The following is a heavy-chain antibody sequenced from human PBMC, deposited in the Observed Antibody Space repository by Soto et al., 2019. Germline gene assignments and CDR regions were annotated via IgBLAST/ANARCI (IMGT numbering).Heavy chain of an antibody. CDR3: ARAPLN. J-gene: IGHJ4*02. Sequence: QVHLQESGTGLLKPSQTLSLTCTVSGASISRGGYYWTWIRQHPGKGLEWIGYIYYSGSTYSNPSLKSRVTISVDTSKNQFSLKLSSVTAEDTAVYYCARAPLNWGQGTLVTVSS. CDR1: GASISRGGYY. CDR2: IYYSGST. V-gene: IGHV4-31*03.